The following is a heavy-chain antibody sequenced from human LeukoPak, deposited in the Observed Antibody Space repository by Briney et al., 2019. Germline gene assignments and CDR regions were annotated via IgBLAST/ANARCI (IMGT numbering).Heavy chain of an antibody. CDR3: TSLGYCSGGSCG. D-gene: IGHD2-15*01. Sequence: GGSLRLSXAASGFTFSGSAMHWVRQASGKGLEWVGRIRSKANSYATAYAASVKGRFTIPRDDSKNTAYLQMNSLKTEDTAVYCWTSLGYCSGGSCGWGQGTLVTVSS. J-gene: IGHJ4*02. V-gene: IGHV3-73*01. CDR2: IRSKANSYAT. CDR1: GFTFSGSA.